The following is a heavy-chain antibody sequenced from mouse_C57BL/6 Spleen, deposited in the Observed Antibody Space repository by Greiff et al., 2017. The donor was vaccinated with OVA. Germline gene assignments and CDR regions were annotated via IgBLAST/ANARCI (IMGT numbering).Heavy chain of an antibody. D-gene: IGHD2-3*01. CDR3: ARDDGCLRYFDV. J-gene: IGHJ1*03. V-gene: IGHV1-66*01. Sequence: VKLQESGPELVKPGASVKISCKASGYSFTSYYIHWVKQRPGQGLEWIGWIYPGSGNTKYNEKFKGKATLTADTSSSTAYMQLSSLTSEDSAVYYCARDDGCLRYFDVWGTGTTVTVSS. CDR2: IYPGSGNT. CDR1: GYSFTSYY.